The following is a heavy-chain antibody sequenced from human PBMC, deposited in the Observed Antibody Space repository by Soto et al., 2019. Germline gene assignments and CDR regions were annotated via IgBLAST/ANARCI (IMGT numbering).Heavy chain of an antibody. CDR1: GYTFTSYD. V-gene: IGHV1-8*01. CDR3: ARGRGSSGWSSYYYYYGMDV. Sequence: WASLKVSCKASGYTFTSYDINWVRQATGQGLEWMGWMNPNSGNTGYAQKFQGRVTMTRNTSISTAYMELSSLRSEDTAVYYCARGRGSSGWSSYYYYYGMDVWGQGTTVTVSS. D-gene: IGHD6-19*01. CDR2: MNPNSGNT. J-gene: IGHJ6*02.